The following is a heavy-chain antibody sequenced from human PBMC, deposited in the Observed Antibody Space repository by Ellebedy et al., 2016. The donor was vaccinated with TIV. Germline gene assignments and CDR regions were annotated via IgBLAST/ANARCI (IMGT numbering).Heavy chain of an antibody. CDR1: GFTFSSYW. J-gene: IGHJ4*02. D-gene: IGHD4-17*01. CDR3: ARTTALEY. Sequence: GGSLRLSXAVSGFTFSSYWMSWVRQAPGKGLEWVANIDEDGSEKYYVDSMKGRFTISRDNAKNSLYLQMNSLRAEDTAVYYCARTTALEYWGQGTLVTVSS. CDR2: IDEDGSEK. V-gene: IGHV3-7*01.